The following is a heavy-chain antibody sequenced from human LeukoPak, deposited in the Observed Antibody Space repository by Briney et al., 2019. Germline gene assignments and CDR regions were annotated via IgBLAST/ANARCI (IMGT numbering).Heavy chain of an antibody. Sequence: SGTLSLTRAVSGGSISSSNWWSWVRQPPGKGLEWIGEIYHSGSTNYNPSLKSRVTISVDKSKNQFSLKLSSVTAADTAVYYCARVDAGWARTAFDIWGQGTMVTVSS. CDR2: IYHSGST. J-gene: IGHJ3*02. CDR1: GGSISSSNW. V-gene: IGHV4-4*02. CDR3: ARVDAGWARTAFDI. D-gene: IGHD6-19*01.